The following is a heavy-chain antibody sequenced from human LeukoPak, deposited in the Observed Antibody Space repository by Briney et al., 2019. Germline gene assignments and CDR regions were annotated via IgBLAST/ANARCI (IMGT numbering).Heavy chain of an antibody. J-gene: IGHJ4*02. CDR2: ISSSSTTI. CDR3: ARAYSTGWYYFDY. CDR1: GFTFSSYS. V-gene: IGHV3-48*02. D-gene: IGHD6-19*01. Sequence: GGSLRLSCAASGFTFSSYSMNWVRQAPGKGLEWVSYISSSSTTIYYADSVKGRFTISRDNAKNSLYLQMNSLRDEDTAVYYCARAYSTGWYYFDYWGQGTLVTVSS.